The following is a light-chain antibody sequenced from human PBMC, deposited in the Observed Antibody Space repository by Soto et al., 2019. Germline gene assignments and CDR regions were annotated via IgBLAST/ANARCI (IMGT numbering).Light chain of an antibody. CDR3: SSYAGDNFYV. J-gene: IGLJ1*01. CDR2: DVG. Sequence: QSVLTQPPSASGSPGQSVTISCTGTSSVVGGYNFVSWYQHLPGKAPKLIIYDVGERPSGVPDRFSGSKSGNTASLTVSGLQAEDEADYYCSSYAGDNFYVFGPGTKVTVL. CDR1: SSVVGGYNF. V-gene: IGLV2-8*01.